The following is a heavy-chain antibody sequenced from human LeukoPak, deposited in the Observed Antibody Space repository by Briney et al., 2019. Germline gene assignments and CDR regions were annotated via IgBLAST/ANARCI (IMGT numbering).Heavy chain of an antibody. D-gene: IGHD3-10*01. CDR3: ARHSNYASGSTAKGLFDY. V-gene: IGHV4-39*01. CDR1: GASIRISNYY. J-gene: IGHJ4*02. CDR2: VYYTGTT. Sequence: PSETLSLTCTVSGASIRISNYYWGWIRQPPGKGLEWIASVYYTGTTYYNPSLKSRVTIFVETSKNQVSLRLSSVTAADTAVYYCARHSNYASGSTAKGLFDYWSQGTLVSVSS.